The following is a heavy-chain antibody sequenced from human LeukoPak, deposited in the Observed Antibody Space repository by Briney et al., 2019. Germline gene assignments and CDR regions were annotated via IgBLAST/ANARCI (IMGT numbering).Heavy chain of an antibody. CDR3: ARLSIAEGYYFDY. V-gene: IGHV4-59*08. CDR1: GGSINNYY. CDR2: IDYTGSA. Sequence: SETLSLTCTVSGGSINNYYWSWIRQPPGRGLEWIGYIDYTGSAHYNPSLRSRVTISLDTSKNQFSLKLSSVTAADTAVYYCARLSIAEGYYFDYWGQGTLVTVSS. D-gene: IGHD6-6*01. J-gene: IGHJ4*02.